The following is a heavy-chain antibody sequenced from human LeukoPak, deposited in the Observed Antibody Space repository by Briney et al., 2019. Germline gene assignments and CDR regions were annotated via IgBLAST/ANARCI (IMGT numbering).Heavy chain of an antibody. CDR2: IWDDGSNK. Sequence: GGSLRLSCAASGFTFSSYGMHWVRQAPGKGLEWVAVIWDDGSNKYYADSVKGRFTISRDNSKNTLYLQMNSLRAEDTAVYYCARDTRGYCSSTSCSYFDYWGQGTLVTVSS. CDR3: ARDTRGYCSSTSCSYFDY. J-gene: IGHJ4*02. D-gene: IGHD2-2*01. CDR1: GFTFSSYG. V-gene: IGHV3-33*01.